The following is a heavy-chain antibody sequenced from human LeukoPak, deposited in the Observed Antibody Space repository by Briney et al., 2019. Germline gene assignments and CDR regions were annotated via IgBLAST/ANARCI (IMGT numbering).Heavy chain of an antibody. CDR2: ISYDGSNK. V-gene: IGHV3-30*18. CDR1: GFTFSSYG. J-gene: IGHJ6*03. CDR3: AKERTGRYYYMDV. D-gene: IGHD1/OR15-1a*01. Sequence: TGGSLRLSCAASGFTFSSYGVHWVRQAPGKGLEWVAVISYDGSNKYYADSVKGRFTISRDNSKNTLYLQMNSLRAEDTAVYYCAKERTGRYYYMDVWGKGTTVTVSS.